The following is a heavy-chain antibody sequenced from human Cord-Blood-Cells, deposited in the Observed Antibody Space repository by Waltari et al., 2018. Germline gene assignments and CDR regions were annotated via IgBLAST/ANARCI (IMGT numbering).Heavy chain of an antibody. CDR1: GGSISSYY. Sequence: QVQLQESGPGLVKPSETLSLTCTASGGSISSYYWSWIRQPPGKGLEWIGYIYYSGSTNYNPSLKSRVTISVDTSKNQFSLKLSSVTAADTAVYYCAGLGSYYDSSGYSYDAFDIWGQGTMVTVSS. CDR2: IYYSGST. V-gene: IGHV4-59*08. J-gene: IGHJ3*02. D-gene: IGHD3-22*01. CDR3: AGLGSYYDSSGYSYDAFDI.